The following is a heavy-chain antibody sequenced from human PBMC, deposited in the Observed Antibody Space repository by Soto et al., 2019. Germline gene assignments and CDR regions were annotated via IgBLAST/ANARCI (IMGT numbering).Heavy chain of an antibody. J-gene: IGHJ4*02. Sequence: ASVKVSCKAPGYTFTSYYMHWVRQAPGQGLEWMGIINPSGGSTSYAQKFQGGVTMTRDTSTSTVYMELSSLRSEDTAVYYCANRRSYSSSWYYFDYWGQGTLVTVSS. V-gene: IGHV1-46*01. CDR1: GYTFTSYY. D-gene: IGHD6-13*01. CDR3: ANRRSYSSSWYYFDY. CDR2: INPSGGST.